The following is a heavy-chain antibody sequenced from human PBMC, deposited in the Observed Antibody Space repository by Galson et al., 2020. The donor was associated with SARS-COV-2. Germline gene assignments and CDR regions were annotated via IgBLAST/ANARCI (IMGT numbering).Heavy chain of an antibody. J-gene: IGHJ4*02. V-gene: IGHV3-23*01. CDR1: GFIFNTYD. CDR3: VQGGWLDY. D-gene: IGHD6-19*01. Sequence: GGSLRLSCVVSGFIFNTYDMTWVRQAPGKGLEWVSRIGGGGITTHYADSVKGRFTISRDNSKNTLYLQMNSLRAEDTAVYFCVQGGWLDYWVQGTLVIVSS. CDR2: IGGGGITT.